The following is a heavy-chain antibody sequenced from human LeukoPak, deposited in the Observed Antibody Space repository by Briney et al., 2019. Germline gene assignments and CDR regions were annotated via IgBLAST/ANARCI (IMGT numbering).Heavy chain of an antibody. CDR3: AKGVQWLVQTLIDY. J-gene: IGHJ4*02. V-gene: IGHV3-23*01. Sequence: GGSLRLSCAASGFTFSSHGMNWVRQAPGKGLEWVSGISPSGDITYYADSVKGRFTISRDNSKNTLYLQMNSLRAEDTAVYYCAKGVQWLVQTLIDYWGQGTLVTVSS. CDR1: GFTFSSHG. D-gene: IGHD6-19*01. CDR2: ISPSGDIT.